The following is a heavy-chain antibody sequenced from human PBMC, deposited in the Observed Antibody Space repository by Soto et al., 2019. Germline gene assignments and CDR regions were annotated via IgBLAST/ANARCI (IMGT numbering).Heavy chain of an antibody. CDR2: IIPILGIA. D-gene: IGHD3-10*01. Sequence: QVQLVQSGAEVKKPGSSVKVSCKASGGTFSSYTISWVRQAPGQGLEWMGRIIPILGIANYAQKFQGRVTITADKSPSTAYMELRRLRSEDTAVYYCARDRSGSGRFGMDVWGQGTTVTVSS. CDR3: ARDRSGSGRFGMDV. V-gene: IGHV1-69*08. CDR1: GGTFSSYT. J-gene: IGHJ6*02.